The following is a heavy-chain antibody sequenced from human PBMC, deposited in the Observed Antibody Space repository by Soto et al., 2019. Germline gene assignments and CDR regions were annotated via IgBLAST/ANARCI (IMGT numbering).Heavy chain of an antibody. CDR2: IIPIFGTA. CDR1: GGTFSSYA. CDR3: ARDRGCSGGSCYSSAFDI. D-gene: IGHD2-15*01. V-gene: IGHV1-69*13. J-gene: IGHJ3*02. Sequence: SVKVSCKASGGTFSSYAISWVRQAPGQGLEWMGGIIPIFGTANYAQKFQGRVTITADESTSTAYMELSSLRSEDTAVYYCARDRGCSGGSCYSSAFDIWGQGTMVTVSS.